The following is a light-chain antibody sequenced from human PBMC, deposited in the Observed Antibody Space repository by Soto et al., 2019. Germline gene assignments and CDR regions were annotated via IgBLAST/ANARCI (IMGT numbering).Light chain of an antibody. CDR2: DAS. J-gene: IGKJ1*01. CDR1: QSISTW. Sequence: DIQMTQSPSTLPASVGDRVTITCRASQSISTWLAWYQQKPGKAPKLLIYDASSLESGVPSRFSGSGSGTELTLTISGLQPDDFATYFCQQYKSYAPTFGQGTKVDIK. V-gene: IGKV1-5*01. CDR3: QQYKSYAPT.